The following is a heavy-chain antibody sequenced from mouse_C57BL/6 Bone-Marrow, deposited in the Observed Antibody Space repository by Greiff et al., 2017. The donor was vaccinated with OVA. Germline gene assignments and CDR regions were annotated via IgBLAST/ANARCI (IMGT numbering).Heavy chain of an antibody. Sequence: VQGVESGPGLVAPSQSLSITCTVSGFSLTSYAISWVRQPPGKGLEWLGVIWTGGGTNYNSALKSRLSISKDNSKSQVFLKMNSLQTDDTARYYCARAGGYGSSPSFDYWGQGTTLTVSS. CDR2: IWTGGGT. V-gene: IGHV2-9-1*01. D-gene: IGHD1-1*01. J-gene: IGHJ2*01. CDR3: ARAGGYGSSPSFDY. CDR1: GFSLTSYA.